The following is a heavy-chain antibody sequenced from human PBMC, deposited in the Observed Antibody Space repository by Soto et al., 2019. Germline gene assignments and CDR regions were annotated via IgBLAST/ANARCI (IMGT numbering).Heavy chain of an antibody. Sequence: SLTCTVSGGSISSGDYYWSWIRQPPGKGLEWIGYIYYSGSTYYNPSLKSRVTISVDTSKNQFSLKLSSVTAADTAVYYCARLPGITGTTGWFDPWGQGTLVTSPQ. J-gene: IGHJ5*02. CDR2: IYYSGST. D-gene: IGHD1-7*01. CDR3: ARLPGITGTTGWFDP. V-gene: IGHV4-30-4*01. CDR1: GGSISSGDYY.